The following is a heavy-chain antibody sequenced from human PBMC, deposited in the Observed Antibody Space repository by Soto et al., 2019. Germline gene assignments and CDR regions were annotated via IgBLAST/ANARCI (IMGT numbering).Heavy chain of an antibody. V-gene: IGHV4-30-4*01. CDR2: IYNSGIT. D-gene: IGHD3-9*01. CDR1: GGSISSGDYS. Sequence: SETLSITCTVSGGSISSGDYSGTWVRQSPGKGLEWIGHIYNSGITYYNPSLKSRVVISIDTSRNQFSLRLNSLTAADRAVYFCASRVTVCRLVSRLLFDPWGQGTVVPVSS. CDR3: ASRVTVCRLVSRLLFDP. J-gene: IGHJ5*02.